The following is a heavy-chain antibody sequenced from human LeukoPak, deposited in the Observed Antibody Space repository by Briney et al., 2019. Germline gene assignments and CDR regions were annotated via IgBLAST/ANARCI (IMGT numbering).Heavy chain of an antibody. CDR1: GFTFSSYG. CDR2: IRNDGSTK. Sequence: GGSLRLSCAASGFTFSSYGMHWVRQAPGKGLEWVAFIRNDGSTKFYADSVKDRFTISRDNSENTLYVQMNSLRAEDTAVYYCAKDLPAAYFDYWGQGTLVTVSS. V-gene: IGHV3-30*02. J-gene: IGHJ4*02. D-gene: IGHD2-2*01. CDR3: AKDLPAAYFDY.